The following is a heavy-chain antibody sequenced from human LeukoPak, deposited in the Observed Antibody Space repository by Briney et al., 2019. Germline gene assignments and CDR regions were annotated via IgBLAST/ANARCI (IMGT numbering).Heavy chain of an antibody. CDR1: GFPFSIYA. Sequence: GGSLRLSCATSGFPFSIYAMSWVRQAPGKGLQWVSTISSSGGSTNYADSVKGRFTISRDNSKNTLYLQMNSLGAEDTAVYYCARGRDYGDYVYAFDIWGQGTMVTVSS. J-gene: IGHJ3*02. D-gene: IGHD4-17*01. CDR2: ISSSGGST. CDR3: ARGRDYGDYVYAFDI. V-gene: IGHV3-23*01.